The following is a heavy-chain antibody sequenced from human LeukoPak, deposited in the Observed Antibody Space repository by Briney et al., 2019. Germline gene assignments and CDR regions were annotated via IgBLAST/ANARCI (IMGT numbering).Heavy chain of an antibody. V-gene: IGHV3-30*03. J-gene: IGHJ4*02. CDR1: GFTFSSYG. D-gene: IGHD6-13*01. CDR2: ISDDGNNK. CDR3: ARGAAGKSY. Sequence: GGSLRLSCGASGFTFSSYGMHWVRQAPGKGLEWVAVISDDGNNKYYVESVKGRFTIARDNSKNTLYLQMDSLRAEDTAVYYCARGAAGKSYWGQGTLVTVSS.